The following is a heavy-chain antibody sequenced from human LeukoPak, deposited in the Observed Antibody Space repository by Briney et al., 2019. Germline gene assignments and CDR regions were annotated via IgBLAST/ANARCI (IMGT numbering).Heavy chain of an antibody. D-gene: IGHD2-2*01. Sequence: GGTMRLSCAASGNYWMHWVRQAPGKGLVWVSHTNSDGSWTSHADSVRGRFTISKDNAKNTVYLQMSNLRAEDTAVYYCVSFYETYWGRGTLVTVSS. CDR2: TNSDGSWT. CDR3: VSFYETY. J-gene: IGHJ4*02. V-gene: IGHV3-74*01. CDR1: GNYW.